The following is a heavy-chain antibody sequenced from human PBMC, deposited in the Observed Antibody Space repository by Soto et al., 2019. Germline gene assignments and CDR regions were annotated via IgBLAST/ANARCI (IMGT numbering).Heavy chain of an antibody. CDR3: ARHSEDSSGYYRYYFHY. CDR1: GGTFSRYA. D-gene: IGHD3-22*01. J-gene: IGHJ4*02. Sequence: QVQLVQSGADVKKPGSSVKVSCKASGGTFSRYAISWVRQAPGQGLEWMGGIIPIFGTTNYAQKFQGRVTITADESTSTAYMELSSLRSEDTAVYYCARHSEDSSGYYRYYFHYWGQGALVTVSS. CDR2: IIPIFGTT. V-gene: IGHV1-69*12.